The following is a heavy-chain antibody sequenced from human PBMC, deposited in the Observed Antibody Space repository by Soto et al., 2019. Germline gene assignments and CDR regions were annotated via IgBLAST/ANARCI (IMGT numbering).Heavy chain of an antibody. J-gene: IGHJ4*02. CDR1: GDTVSSNSAT. CDR3: ARGFMGATKD. Sequence: QVTLQQSGPGLVKPSQTLSLTCAISGDTVSSNSATWNWIRQSPSRGLEWLGRTYYRSKWSNDYAVSVKSRIIINPDTSKNQFYLQVNSVTPEDTAVYYCARGFMGATKDWGQGTLVTVSS. D-gene: IGHD1-26*01. CDR2: TYYRSKWSN. V-gene: IGHV6-1*01.